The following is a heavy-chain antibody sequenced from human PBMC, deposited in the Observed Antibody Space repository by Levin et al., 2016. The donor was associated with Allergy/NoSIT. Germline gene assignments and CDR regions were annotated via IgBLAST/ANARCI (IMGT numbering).Heavy chain of an antibody. V-gene: IGHV4-39*01. CDR2: IYYSGST. CDR3: AGFWTVTKHAFDI. D-gene: IGHD3/OR15-3a*01. Sequence: SETLSLTCTVSDVPITTTTYYWGWIRQPPGKGLEWIGTIYYSGSTFYNPSLQSRVTISVDTSKNKFSLILSSVTAADTSMYYCAGFWTVTKHAFDIWGQGTMVTVSS. J-gene: IGHJ3*02. CDR1: DVPITTTTYY.